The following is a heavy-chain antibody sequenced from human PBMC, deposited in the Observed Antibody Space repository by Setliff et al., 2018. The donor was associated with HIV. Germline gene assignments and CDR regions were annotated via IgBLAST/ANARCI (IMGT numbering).Heavy chain of an antibody. Sequence: SETLSLTCSAYGVSINLHHWSWIRQSPGKGLECIGSVSDTGTTNYNPSLRSRVTISSDTSKNQFSLTLTSVTAADTAVYYCARQQHSSDLKICNYWGQGTLVTVSS. CDR2: VSDTGTT. J-gene: IGHJ4*02. CDR1: GVSINLHH. V-gene: IGHV4-59*08. D-gene: IGHD6-19*01. CDR3: ARQQHSSDLKICNY.